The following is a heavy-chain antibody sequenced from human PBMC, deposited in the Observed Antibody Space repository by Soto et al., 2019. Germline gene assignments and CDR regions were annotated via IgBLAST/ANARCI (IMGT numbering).Heavy chain of an antibody. D-gene: IGHD7-27*01. CDR1: GFILSDCG. V-gene: IGHV3-48*01. Sequence: EVQLVESGGGLVQPGVSLRLSCATSGFILSDCGMNWVRQAPGKGLECVSYIISRSSVIDYADSVKGRFTVSRDNARNSLSLQMNSLRAEDTAVYYCARDLSWGSNWYYYMDVWGKGTTVTVSS. CDR3: ARDLSWGSNWYYYMDV. J-gene: IGHJ6*03. CDR2: IISRSSVI.